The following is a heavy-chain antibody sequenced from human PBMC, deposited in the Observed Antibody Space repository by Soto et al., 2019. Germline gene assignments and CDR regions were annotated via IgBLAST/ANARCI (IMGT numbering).Heavy chain of an antibody. Sequence: GASVKVSCKASGYTVTSYGISWVRQAPGQGLEWMGWISAYNGNTNYAQKLQGRVTMTTDTSTSTAYMELRSLSSDDTAVYYCARHRVPNVLRYFDWFTDSSYGMDVWRQRPTVTASS. CDR1: GYTVTSYG. V-gene: IGHV1-18*04. CDR3: ARHRVPNVLRYFDWFTDSSYGMDV. J-gene: IGHJ6*02. D-gene: IGHD3-9*01. CDR2: ISAYNGNT.